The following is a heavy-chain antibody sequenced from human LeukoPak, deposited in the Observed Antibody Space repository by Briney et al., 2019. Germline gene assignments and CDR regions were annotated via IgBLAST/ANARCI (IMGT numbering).Heavy chain of an antibody. CDR3: ARDRSSAY. D-gene: IGHD2-15*01. V-gene: IGHV3-30-3*01. CDR2: ISYDGSNK. J-gene: IGHJ4*02. Sequence: PGRSLRLSCVASGFTFSSYPMHWVRQAPGKGLEGVAFISYDGSNKHYADSVKGRFTISRDNARNSLYLQMNSLRAEDTAVYYCARDRSSAYWGQGTLVTVSS. CDR1: GFTFSSYP.